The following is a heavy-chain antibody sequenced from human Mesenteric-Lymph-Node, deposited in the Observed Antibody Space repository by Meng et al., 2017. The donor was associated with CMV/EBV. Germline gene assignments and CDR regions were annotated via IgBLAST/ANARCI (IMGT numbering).Heavy chain of an antibody. CDR3: ATDYSGSGSFYNALFY. CDR1: GTFSNHA. Sequence: GTFSNHAFSWMRPAPGQGLEWMGGIIPIFGPANYAQTLKDRVTITADESTTTVYMELSSLRSEDTALYYCATDYSGSGSFYNALFYWGQGTLVTVSS. CDR2: IIPIFGPA. J-gene: IGHJ4*02. V-gene: IGHV1-69*01. D-gene: IGHD3-10*01.